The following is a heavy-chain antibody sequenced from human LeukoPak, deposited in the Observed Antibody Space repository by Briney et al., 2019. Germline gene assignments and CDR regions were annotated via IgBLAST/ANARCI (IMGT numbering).Heavy chain of an antibody. J-gene: IGHJ3*02. CDR3: AKDRRRYCSGASCPDAFDI. Sequence: GGSLRLSCAASGFTFDDYAMHWVRQAPGKGLEWVSGISGNSGSIGYADSVKGRFTISRDNAKNSLYLQMNSLRAEDTALYYCAKDRRRYCSGASCPDAFDIWGQGTMVTVSS. D-gene: IGHD2-15*01. CDR2: ISGNSGSI. CDR1: GFTFDDYA. V-gene: IGHV3-9*01.